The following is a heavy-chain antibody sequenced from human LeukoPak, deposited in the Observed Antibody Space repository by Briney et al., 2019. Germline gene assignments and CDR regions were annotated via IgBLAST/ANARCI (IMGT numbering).Heavy chain of an antibody. CDR1: GFTFSSYW. D-gene: IGHD2-2*01. Sequence: PGGSLRLSCAASGFTFSSYWMHWVGQGPGKGLVGVSRIHSDGSSTSYADSVKGRFTISRDNAKNTLYLQMNSLRAEDTAVYYCAREGSGYCISTSCLADYWGQGTLVTVSS. CDR3: AREGSGYCISTSCLADY. V-gene: IGHV3-74*01. CDR2: IHSDGSST. J-gene: IGHJ4*02.